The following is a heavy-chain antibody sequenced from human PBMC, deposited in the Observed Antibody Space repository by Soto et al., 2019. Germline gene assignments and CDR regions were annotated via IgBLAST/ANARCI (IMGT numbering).Heavy chain of an antibody. J-gene: IGHJ4*02. CDR1: GDSISSHNW. V-gene: IGHV4-4*02. Sequence: SETLSLTSTVSGDSISSHNWWSWVRQTPAKGLEWIGDIYRTGNTNYNPSLKSRISISLDKSKNHFSLNLTSVSAADTAVYFCARSSNAVAGNFDFWGQGALVTVSS. CDR3: ARSSNAVAGNFDF. CDR2: IYRTGNT. D-gene: IGHD6-19*01.